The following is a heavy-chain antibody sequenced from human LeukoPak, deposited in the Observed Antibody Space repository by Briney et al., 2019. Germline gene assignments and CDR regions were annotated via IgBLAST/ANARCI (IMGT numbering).Heavy chain of an antibody. CDR3: ARGVTTVTKYYFDY. CDR2: INTNTGNP. CDR1: GGTFSSYA. D-gene: IGHD4-17*01. V-gene: IGHV7-4-1*02. J-gene: IGHJ4*02. Sequence: ASVKVSCKASGGTFSSYAISWVRQAPGQGLEWMGWINTNTGNPTYAQGFTGRFVFSLDTSVSTAYLQISSLKAEDTAVYYCARGVTTVTKYYFDYWGQGTLVTVSS.